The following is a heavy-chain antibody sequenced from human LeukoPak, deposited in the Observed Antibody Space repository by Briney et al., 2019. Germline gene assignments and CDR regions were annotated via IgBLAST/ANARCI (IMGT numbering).Heavy chain of an antibody. CDR2: INPNSGGT. CDR1: GYTFTGYY. CDR3: ARSGVYDILTGYQNWFDP. V-gene: IGHV1-2*02. D-gene: IGHD3-9*01. J-gene: IGHJ5*02. Sequence: ASVKVSCKASGYTFTGYYMHWVRQAPGQGLEWMGWINPNSGGTNYAQKFQGRVTMTRDTSISTAYMELSRLRSDDTAVCYCARSGVYDILTGYQNWFDPWGQGTLVTVSS.